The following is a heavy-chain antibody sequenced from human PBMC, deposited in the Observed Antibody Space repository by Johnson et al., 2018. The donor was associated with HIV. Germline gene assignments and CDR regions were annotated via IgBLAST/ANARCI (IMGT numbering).Heavy chain of an antibody. J-gene: IGHJ3*02. Sequence: QVQLVESGGGLVQPGGSLRLSCAASEFTFSDYYMSWIRQAPGKGLEWVSNRSSSGSTIYYADSLKGRFTISRDNAKNSLYLQMNSLRAEDTAVYYCATLSSSWYAFDIWGQGTMVTVSS. D-gene: IGHD6-13*01. V-gene: IGHV3-11*04. CDR1: EFTFSDYY. CDR3: ATLSSSWYAFDI. CDR2: RSSSGSTI.